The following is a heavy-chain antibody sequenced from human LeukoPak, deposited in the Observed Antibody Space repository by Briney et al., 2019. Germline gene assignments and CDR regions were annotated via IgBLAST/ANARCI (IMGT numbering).Heavy chain of an antibody. J-gene: IGHJ4*02. CDR3: ARRAAAGTVSPDY. CDR2: IYPVDSDI. CDR1: GYSFTNYW. Sequence: GESLKISCKGSGYSFTNYWIGWVRQMPGKGLEWMGIIYPVDSDIRYSPSFQGQVTISADKSISTAYLQWSSLKASDTAMYYCARRAAAGTVSPDYWGQGTLVTVSS. V-gene: IGHV5-51*01. D-gene: IGHD6-13*01.